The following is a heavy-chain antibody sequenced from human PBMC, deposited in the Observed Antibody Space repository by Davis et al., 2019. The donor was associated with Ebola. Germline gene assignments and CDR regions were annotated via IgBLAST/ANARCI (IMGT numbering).Heavy chain of an antibody. CDR3: ARDRGYYYDSSGCLFDP. Sequence: PGGSLRLSCAASGFTFSSYAMSWVRQAPGKGLEWVSAISGSGGSTYYADSVKGRFTISRDNSKNTLYLQMNSLRAEDTAVYYCARDRGYYYDSSGCLFDPWGQGTLVTVSS. CDR2: ISGSGGST. CDR1: GFTFSSYA. D-gene: IGHD3-22*01. J-gene: IGHJ5*02. V-gene: IGHV3-23*01.